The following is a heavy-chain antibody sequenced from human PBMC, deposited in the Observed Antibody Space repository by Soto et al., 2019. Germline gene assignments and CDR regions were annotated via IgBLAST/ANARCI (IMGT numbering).Heavy chain of an antibody. V-gene: IGHV3-23*01. Sequence: EVQLLESGGGLVQPGGSLRLSCAASGFTFSSYAMSWVRQAPGKGLEWVSAISGSGGSTYYADSVKGRFTISRDNSKNTLYLQMNSLRAEVTAVYYCAKGIEYSSSPSGSIDYWGQGTLVTVSS. CDR1: GFTFSSYA. CDR2: ISGSGGST. D-gene: IGHD6-6*01. J-gene: IGHJ4*02. CDR3: AKGIEYSSSPSGSIDY.